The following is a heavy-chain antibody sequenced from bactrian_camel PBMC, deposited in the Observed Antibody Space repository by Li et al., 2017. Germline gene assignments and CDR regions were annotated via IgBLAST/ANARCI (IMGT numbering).Heavy chain of an antibody. J-gene: IGHJ6*01. CDR3: AARGPYCYTKLSVRDFTY. Sequence: HVQLVESGGGSVQTGGSLILSCAVSEDTSGPYCMGWFRQAPGKEREGVATVAPSGKTYYADSVKGRFTISRGNAKNTLYLEMNSLQPEDTAMYYCAARGPYCYTKLSVRDFTYWGQGTQVTVS. CDR1: EDTSGPYC. D-gene: IGHD2*01. V-gene: IGHV3S55*01. CDR2: VAPSGKT.